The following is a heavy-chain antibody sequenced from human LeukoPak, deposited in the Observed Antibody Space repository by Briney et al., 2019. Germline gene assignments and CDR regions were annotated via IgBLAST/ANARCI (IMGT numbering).Heavy chain of an antibody. J-gene: IGHJ6*02. V-gene: IGHV3-53*01. Sequence: PGGSLRLSCAASGFTVSSSFMNWVRQAPGKGLEWVSVIYAGGGTSYADSVKGRFTISRDNSKNTLYLQMNSLRAEDTAVYYCAREPSDIALDVWGQGTRSPSP. CDR2: IYAGGGT. CDR1: GFTVSSSF. D-gene: IGHD2-15*01. CDR3: AREPSDIALDV.